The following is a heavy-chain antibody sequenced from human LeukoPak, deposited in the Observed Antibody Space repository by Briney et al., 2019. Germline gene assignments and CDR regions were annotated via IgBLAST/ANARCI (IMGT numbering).Heavy chain of an antibody. V-gene: IGHV3-74*01. Sequence: GGSLRLSCAASGFTFSSYWMHWVRQAPGKGLVWVSRIESDGSSTSYADSVKGRFTISRDNAKNTLYLQMNSLRGEDTAVYYCARDPPEWELPQDYWGRGTLVAVSS. D-gene: IGHD1-26*01. CDR2: IESDGSST. CDR3: ARDPPEWELPQDY. J-gene: IGHJ4*02. CDR1: GFTFSSYW.